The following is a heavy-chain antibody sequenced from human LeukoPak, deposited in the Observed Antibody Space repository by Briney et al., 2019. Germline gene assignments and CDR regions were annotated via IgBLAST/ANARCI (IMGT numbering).Heavy chain of an antibody. CDR1: GYTITNNW. D-gene: IGHD5-24*01. J-gene: IGHJ5*02. CDR2: NNPSGTGT. Sequence: ASVKVSCKASGYTITNNWMHWVRQAPGQGLEWMGVNNPSGTGTSYGQKFQGRITMSRDTSTSTVYMELSSLRSEDTAFYYCATDHSMADTAWWFDPWGQGTLVTVSS. V-gene: IGHV1-46*01. CDR3: ATDHSMADTAWWFDP.